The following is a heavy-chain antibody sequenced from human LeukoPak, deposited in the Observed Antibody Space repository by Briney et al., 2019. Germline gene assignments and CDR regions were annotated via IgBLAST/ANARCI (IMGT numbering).Heavy chain of an antibody. D-gene: IGHD3/OR15-3a*01. CDR1: GFTFHDYA. V-gene: IGHV3-9*03. J-gene: IGHJ3*02. CDR2: ITWNSGSV. Sequence: GGSLRLSCAASGFTFHDYAMHWVRHVPGKGLEWVSGITWNSGSVLYADSVRGRFTISRDDAKNSLYLQMNSLRPEDMAFYYCAKGLGVASLIVDALDMWGQGTMVTV. CDR3: AKGLGVASLIVDALDM.